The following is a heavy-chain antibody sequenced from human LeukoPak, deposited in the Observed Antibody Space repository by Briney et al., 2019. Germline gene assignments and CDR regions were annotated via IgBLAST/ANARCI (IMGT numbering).Heavy chain of an antibody. CDR3: ARENNRECSSSSCPRDY. Sequence: PGGSLRLSCAPSGFTFSSYSMNWFRQAPGKGLEWVSAISRTGDSISYADSVRGRFTISRDNAKDSLYLQMNSLRAEDTAVYFCARENNRECSSSSCPRDYWGQGALVTVSS. CDR1: GFTFSSYS. CDR2: ISRTGDSI. J-gene: IGHJ4*02. D-gene: IGHD2-2*01. V-gene: IGHV3-21*01.